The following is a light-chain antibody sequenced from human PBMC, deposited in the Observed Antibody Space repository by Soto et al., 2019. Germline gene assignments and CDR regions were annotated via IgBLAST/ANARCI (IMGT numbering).Light chain of an antibody. J-gene: IGLJ3*02. CDR1: SSDVGGYNY. CDR2: EVS. CDR3: TSYTSSSTRV. V-gene: IGLV2-14*01. Sequence: QSSLTQPASVSGSPGQSITISCTGTSSDVGGYNYVSWYQQHPGKAPKLMIYEVSNRPSGVSNPFSRSKSGNTASLTISVLQAAYHADYYSTSYTSSSTRVFGGGTKLTVL.